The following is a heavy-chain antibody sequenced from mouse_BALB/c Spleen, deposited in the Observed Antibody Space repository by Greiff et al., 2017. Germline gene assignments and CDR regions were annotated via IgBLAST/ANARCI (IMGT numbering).Heavy chain of an antibody. CDR3: ARAYDYWFAY. D-gene: IGHD2-4*01. V-gene: IGHV1-80*01. CDR1: GYAFSSYW. Sequence: QVQLQQSGAELVRPGSSVKISCKASGYAFSSYWMNWVKQRPGQGLEWIGQIYPGDGDTSYNGKFKGKATLTADKSSSTAYMQLSSLTSEDSAVYFCARAYDYWFAYGGQGTLVTVSA. CDR2: IYPGDGDT. J-gene: IGHJ3*01.